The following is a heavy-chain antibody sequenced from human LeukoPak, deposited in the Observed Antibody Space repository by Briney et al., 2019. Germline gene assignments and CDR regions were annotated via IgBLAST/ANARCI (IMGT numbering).Heavy chain of an antibody. CDR2: ISASGNT. D-gene: IGHD2-21*01. J-gene: IGHJ4*02. Sequence: GGSLRLSCAASGFTLSSYAMSWVRQAPGKGLERVSPISASGNTYHADSVKGRFTISRDSSKNTLFLQMNRLRPEDAAVYYCAKAPVTTCRGAYCYPFDYWGQGTLVTVSS. CDR3: AKAPVTTCRGAYCYPFDY. CDR1: GFTLSSYA. V-gene: IGHV3-23*01.